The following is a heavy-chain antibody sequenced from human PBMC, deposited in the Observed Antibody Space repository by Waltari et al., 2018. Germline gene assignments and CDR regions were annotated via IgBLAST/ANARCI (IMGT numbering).Heavy chain of an antibody. CDR2: IYSGGNA. CDR3: ARFSHKDY. Sequence: VQLVESGGGLIQPGGSLRLSCAASGFTVSNNYMSWVRQAPGKGLEWVSVIYSGGNAYYADSVKGRFTISRDNSKNTVYLQMNSLRAEDTALYYCARFSHKDYWGQGILVTVSS. V-gene: IGHV3-53*01. J-gene: IGHJ4*02. CDR1: GFTVSNNY.